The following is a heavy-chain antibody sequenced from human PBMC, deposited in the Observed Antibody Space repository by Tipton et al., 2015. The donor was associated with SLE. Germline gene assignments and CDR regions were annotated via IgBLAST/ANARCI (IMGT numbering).Heavy chain of an antibody. CDR1: GGSISSGSYY. J-gene: IGHJ5*02. D-gene: IGHD6-13*01. CDR2: IYTSGST. V-gene: IGHV4-61*02. CDR3: ARDGSTGAELEDMAAAANWLDP. Sequence: TLSLTCTVSGGSISSGSYYWSWIRQPAGKGLEWIGRIYTSGSTNYNPSLKSRVTISVDTSKNQFSLKLSSVTAADTAVYYCARDGSTGAELEDMAAAANWLDPWGQGTLVTVSS.